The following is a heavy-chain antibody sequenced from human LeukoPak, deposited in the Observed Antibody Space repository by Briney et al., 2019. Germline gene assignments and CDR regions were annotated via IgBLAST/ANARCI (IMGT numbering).Heavy chain of an antibody. CDR3: ARSMWEGSSYFDY. CDR1: GFTFSSYE. J-gene: IGHJ4*02. D-gene: IGHD1-26*01. Sequence: PGGSLRLSCAASGFTFSSYEMNWIRQAPGKGLEWVSYISSSGSTIYYADSVKGRFTISRDNAENSLYLQMNSLRAEDTAVYYCARSMWEGSSYFDYWGQGTLVTVSS. V-gene: IGHV3-48*03. CDR2: ISSSGSTI.